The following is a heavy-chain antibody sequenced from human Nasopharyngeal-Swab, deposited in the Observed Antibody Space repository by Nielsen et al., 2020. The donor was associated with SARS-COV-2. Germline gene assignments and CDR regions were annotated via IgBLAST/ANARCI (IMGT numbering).Heavy chain of an antibody. D-gene: IGHD6-6*01. CDR1: GFTFSTSV. V-gene: IGHV3-23*01. CDR2: ISGAGTST. Sequence: GESLKISCAASGFTFSTSVMSWVRQAPGEGLEWVSAISGAGTSTYYADSVKGRFTISRDNSKNTLYLQLNSLRVEGTAVYYCAKGSAAARPYYFDYWGQGILVTVSS. J-gene: IGHJ4*02. CDR3: AKGSAAARPYYFDY.